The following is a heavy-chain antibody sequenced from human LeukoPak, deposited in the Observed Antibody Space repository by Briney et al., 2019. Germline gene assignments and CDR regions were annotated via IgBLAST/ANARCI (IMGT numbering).Heavy chain of an antibody. CDR2: MYHSGST. Sequence: SETLSLTCSVSGYSVSSGYYWGWIRQPPGKGLEWIGSMYHSGSTYYNPSLKSRVTISVDTSKNQFSLKLSSVTAADTAVYYCARGYSGSHDYWGQGTLVTVSS. CDR3: ARGYSGSHDY. J-gene: IGHJ4*02. V-gene: IGHV4-38-2*02. CDR1: GYSVSSGYY. D-gene: IGHD1-26*01.